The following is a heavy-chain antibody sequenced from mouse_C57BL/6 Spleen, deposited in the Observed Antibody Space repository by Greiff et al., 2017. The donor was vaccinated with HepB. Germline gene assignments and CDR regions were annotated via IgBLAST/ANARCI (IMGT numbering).Heavy chain of an antibody. CDR2: IYPRDGST. D-gene: IGHD1-1*01. CDR3: AREGYYYGSSYAMDY. Sequence: VKLVESGPELVKPGASVKLSCKASGYTFTSYDINWVKQRPGQGLEWIGWIYPRDGSTKYNEKFKGKATLTVDTSSSTAYMELHSLTSEDSAVYFCAREGYYYGSSYAMDYWGQGTSVTVSS. V-gene: IGHV1-85*01. J-gene: IGHJ4*01. CDR1: GYTFTSYD.